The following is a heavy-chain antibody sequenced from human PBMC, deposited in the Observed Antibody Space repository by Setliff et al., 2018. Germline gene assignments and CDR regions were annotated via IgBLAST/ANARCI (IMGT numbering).Heavy chain of an antibody. CDR3: ARYRGMATLTSRYYYYIDV. Sequence: GGSLRLSCAASGFTFSDYYMNWIRQAPGKGLEWVSYISAGGSRLDYADSVKGRFTISRDNAKNSLYLHMNSLRAEDTAVYYCARYRGMATLTSRYYYYIDVWGKGTTVTVSS. V-gene: IGHV3-11*04. J-gene: IGHJ6*03. CDR1: GFTFSDYY. CDR2: ISAGGSRL. D-gene: IGHD4-17*01.